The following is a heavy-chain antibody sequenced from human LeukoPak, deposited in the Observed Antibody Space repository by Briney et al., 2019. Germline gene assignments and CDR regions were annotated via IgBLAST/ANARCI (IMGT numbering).Heavy chain of an antibody. CDR3: AKIAARDTGEGY. Sequence: ASVTVSCKASGYSFSGHGITWVRQAPGQGLEWMGWISAYNGNTKYAQNLQGRVTMTTDISTSTVYMELSSLRSEDTAIYYCAKIAARDTGEGYWGQGTLVTVSS. J-gene: IGHJ4*02. CDR1: GYSFSGHG. V-gene: IGHV1-18*01. D-gene: IGHD6-6*01. CDR2: ISAYNGNT.